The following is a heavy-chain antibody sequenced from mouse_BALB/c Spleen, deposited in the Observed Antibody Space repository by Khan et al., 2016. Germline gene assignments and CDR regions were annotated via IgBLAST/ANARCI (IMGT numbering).Heavy chain of an antibody. CDR3: ARGSKVFDY. Sequence: QVQLKQSGAELVRPGASVKLSCKASGHPFTTYWMNWFKQRPEQGLEWIGRIDPYDSETHYDQKFKDKAILTVDKSSSTAYMQLSSLIFEDSAVYYCARGSKVFDYWGQGTTLTVSS. CDR1: GHPFTTYW. V-gene: IGHV1-52*01. J-gene: IGHJ2*01. CDR2: IDPYDSET.